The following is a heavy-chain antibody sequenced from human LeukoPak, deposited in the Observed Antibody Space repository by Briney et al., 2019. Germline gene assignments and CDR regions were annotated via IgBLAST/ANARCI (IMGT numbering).Heavy chain of an antibody. J-gene: IGHJ4*02. V-gene: IGHV4-59*08. CDR2: IYYSGST. CDR3: ARGSSGWYGEAGY. Sequence: SETLSLTCAVYGGSFSGYYRSWIRQPPGKGLEWIGYIYYSGSTNYNPSLKSRVTISVDTSKNQFSLKLSSVTAADTAVYYCARGSSGWYGEAGYWGQGTLVTVSS. CDR1: GGSFSGYY. D-gene: IGHD6-19*01.